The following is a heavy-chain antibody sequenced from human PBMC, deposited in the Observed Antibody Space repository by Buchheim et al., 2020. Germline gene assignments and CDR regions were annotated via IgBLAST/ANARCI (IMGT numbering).Heavy chain of an antibody. J-gene: IGHJ2*01. Sequence: EVQLLESGGGLVQPGGSLRLSCAASGFTFSGYAMSWVRQAPGKGLECVSTISVGGDYTYYTDSVKGRFTISRDNSKNTLYLQMNSLRAEDTAVYYCARDPRGYSYGDGDWYFDLWGRGTL. D-gene: IGHD5-18*01. V-gene: IGHV3-23*01. CDR3: ARDPRGYSYGDGDWYFDL. CDR2: ISVGGDYT. CDR1: GFTFSGYA.